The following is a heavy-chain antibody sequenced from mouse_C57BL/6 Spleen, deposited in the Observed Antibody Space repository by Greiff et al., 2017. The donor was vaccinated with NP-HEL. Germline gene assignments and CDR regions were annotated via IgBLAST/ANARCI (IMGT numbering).Heavy chain of an antibody. CDR3: ERGHKQCGSSHWYFDV. D-gene: IGHD1-1*01. CDR1: GYTFTSYW. V-gene: IGHV1-55*01. CDR2: IYPGSGST. Sequence: VQLQQPGAELVKPGASVKLSCKASGYTFTSYWITWVKQRPGQGLEWIGDIYPGSGSTNYNEKFKSKATLTVDTSSSTAYMQLSSLTSEDSAVYDCERGHKQCGSSHWYFDVWGTGTSVTVSS. J-gene: IGHJ1*03.